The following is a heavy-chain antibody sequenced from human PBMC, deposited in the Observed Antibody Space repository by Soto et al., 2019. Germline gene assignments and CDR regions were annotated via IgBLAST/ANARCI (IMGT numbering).Heavy chain of an antibody. CDR1: GGSFSGYY. J-gene: IGHJ4*02. V-gene: IGHV4-34*01. D-gene: IGHD4-4*01. Sequence: SETLSLTCAVYGGSFSGYYWSWIRQPPGKGLEWIGEINHSGSTNYNPSLKSRVTISVDTSKNQFSLKLSSVTAADTAVYYCARTARRDGYSLNYWGQGTLVTVSS. CDR3: ARTARRDGYSLNY. CDR2: INHSGST.